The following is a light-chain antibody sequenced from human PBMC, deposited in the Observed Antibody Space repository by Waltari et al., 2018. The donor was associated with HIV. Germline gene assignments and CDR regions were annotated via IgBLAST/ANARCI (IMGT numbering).Light chain of an antibody. J-gene: IGLJ3*02. CDR1: SSDVGGYNS. CDR3: SSYTSSSTRV. Sequence: QSALTQPASVSGTPGQSITLSCTGTSSDVGGYNSVSWYQQHPGKAPKLMIYEVSNRPSGVSNRFSGSKSGNTASLTISGLQAEDEADYYCSSYTSSSTRVFGGGTNLTVL. CDR2: EVS. V-gene: IGLV2-14*01.